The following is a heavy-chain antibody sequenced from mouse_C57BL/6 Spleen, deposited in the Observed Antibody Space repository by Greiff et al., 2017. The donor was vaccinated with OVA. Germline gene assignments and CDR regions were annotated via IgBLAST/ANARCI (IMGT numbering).Heavy chain of an antibody. CDR2: INPNNGGT. V-gene: IGHV1-18*01. Sequence: VQLQQSGPELVKPGASVKIPCKASGYTFTDYNMDWVKQSHGKSLEWIGDINPNNGGTIYNQKFKGKATLTVDKSSSTAYMERRSLTSEDTAVYYCARPLTTVVATSAMDYWGQGTSVTVSS. D-gene: IGHD1-1*01. CDR1: GYTFTDYN. CDR3: ARPLTTVVATSAMDY. J-gene: IGHJ4*01.